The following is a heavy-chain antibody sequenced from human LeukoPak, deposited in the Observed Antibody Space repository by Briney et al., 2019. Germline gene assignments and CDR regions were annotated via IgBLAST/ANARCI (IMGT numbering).Heavy chain of an antibody. CDR3: AKWYSNYYYYMDV. J-gene: IGHJ6*03. D-gene: IGHD4-11*01. V-gene: IGHV3-33*06. CDR1: GFTFSSYG. Sequence: GGSLRLSCAASGFTFSSYGMHWVRQAPGKGLEWMAVIWYDGSTKYYADSVKGRFTISRDNSKNTLYLQMNSLRAEDTAVYYCAKWYSNYYYYMDVWGKGTTVTVSS. CDR2: IWYDGSTK.